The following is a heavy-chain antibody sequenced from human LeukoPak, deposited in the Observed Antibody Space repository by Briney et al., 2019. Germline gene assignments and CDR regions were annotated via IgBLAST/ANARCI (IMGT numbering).Heavy chain of an antibody. J-gene: IGHJ4*02. Sequence: SETLSLTCTVPGGSISSYYWRWIRQPPGKGLEWIGYVYYSGSTNYNPSLKSRVTISLDTSKNQFSLKLRSVTAADTAVYYCAGGSGSSDYWGQGTLVTVSS. D-gene: IGHD1-26*01. CDR3: AGGSGSSDY. CDR1: GGSISSYY. CDR2: VYYSGST. V-gene: IGHV4-59*01.